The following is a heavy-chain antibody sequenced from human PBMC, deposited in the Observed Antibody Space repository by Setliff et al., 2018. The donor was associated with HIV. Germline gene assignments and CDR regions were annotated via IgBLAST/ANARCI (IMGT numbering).Heavy chain of an antibody. V-gene: IGHV1-69*13. CDR2: IIPIFGTA. J-gene: IGHJ4*02. CDR3: ASGSHGEGATDY. Sequence: SVKVSCKASGGIFSNYAINWVRLAPGQGLEWMGGIIPIFGTADYAQRFQGRVTITADESTSTAYMELSSLRSEDTAVYYCASGSHGEGATDYWGLGTLVTVS. D-gene: IGHD1-26*01. CDR1: GGIFSNYA.